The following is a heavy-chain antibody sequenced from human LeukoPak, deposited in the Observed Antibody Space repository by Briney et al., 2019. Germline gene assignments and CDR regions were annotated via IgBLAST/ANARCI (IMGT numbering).Heavy chain of an antibody. CDR3: ARVPEGYCSSTSCYTSDY. CDR2: INPNSGGT. CDR1: GYTFTGYY. Sequence: ASVKVSCKASGYTFTGYYMHWVRQAPGQGLEWMGWINPNSGGTNYAQKFQGRVTMTRDTSISTAYMELSRLRSDDTAVYYCARVPEGYCSSTSCYTSDYWGQRTLVTVSS. D-gene: IGHD2-2*02. V-gene: IGHV1-2*02. J-gene: IGHJ4*02.